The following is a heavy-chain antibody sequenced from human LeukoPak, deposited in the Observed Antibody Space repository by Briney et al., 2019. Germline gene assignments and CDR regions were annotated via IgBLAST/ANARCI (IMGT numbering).Heavy chain of an antibody. D-gene: IGHD2-15*01. CDR3: TTRSPARYCSDGACYSSADY. CDR2: IKSKVDGGTP. Sequence: GGSLRLSCAASGFTFSHYGMHWVRQAPGKGLEWVGHIKSKVDGGTPDYVAPVKGRFTISRDDSRNTLYLQMSSLNTEDTAVYYCTTRSPARYCSDGACYSSADYWGQGTLVTVSS. V-gene: IGHV3-15*07. J-gene: IGHJ4*02. CDR1: GFTFSHYG.